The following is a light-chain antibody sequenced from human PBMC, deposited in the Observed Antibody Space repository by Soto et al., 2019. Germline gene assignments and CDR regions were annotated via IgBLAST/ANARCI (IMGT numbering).Light chain of an antibody. Sequence: QSVLTQSPSASGTPGQRITISCSGTRSNIGNNYLCWYQQLPGTAPKLLIYRNNERPSGVPDRFSGSKSGTSASLAISGLRSEDEADYYCAAWDDSLSGRVFGGGTKLTVL. CDR1: RSNIGNNY. V-gene: IGLV1-47*01. CDR3: AAWDDSLSGRV. CDR2: RNN. J-gene: IGLJ3*02.